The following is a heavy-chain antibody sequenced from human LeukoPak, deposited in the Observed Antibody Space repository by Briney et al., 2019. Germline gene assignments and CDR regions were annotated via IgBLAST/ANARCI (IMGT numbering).Heavy chain of an antibody. CDR3: ASRPPPLSYSSSLTDY. CDR1: GFTFSSYA. J-gene: IGHJ4*02. D-gene: IGHD6-13*01. V-gene: IGHV3-30-3*01. Sequence: GGSLRLSCAASGFTFSSYAMHWVRQAPGKGLEWVAVISYDGSNKYYADSVKGRFTISRDNSKNTLYLQMNSLRAEDTAVYYCASRPPPLSYSSSLTDYWGQGTLVTVSS. CDR2: ISYDGSNK.